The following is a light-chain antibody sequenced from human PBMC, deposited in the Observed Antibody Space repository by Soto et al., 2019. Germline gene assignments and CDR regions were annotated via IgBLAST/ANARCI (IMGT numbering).Light chain of an antibody. Sequence: EIPLTQSPATLSFSPRERATLSCRASQSVSSSYLAWYQQKPGQAPRLLIYGASSRATGIPDRFSGSGSGTDFTLTISRLEPEDFAVYYCQQYGSIPWTFGQGTKVDI. V-gene: IGKV3-20*01. CDR3: QQYGSIPWT. CDR2: GAS. CDR1: QSVSSSY. J-gene: IGKJ1*01.